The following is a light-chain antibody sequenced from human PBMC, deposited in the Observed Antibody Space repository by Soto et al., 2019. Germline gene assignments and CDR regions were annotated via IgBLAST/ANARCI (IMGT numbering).Light chain of an antibody. J-gene: IGKJ5*01. CDR3: QQRSNWPPIT. Sequence: EIVLTQSPATLSLSPGERATLSCRASQSVSSYFAWYQQKPGQAPRLLIYDASNRATGIPARFSGSGSGTDFTLTISSLEPEDFAVYYCQQRSNWPPITFGQGTRLETK. CDR1: QSVSSY. V-gene: IGKV3-11*01. CDR2: DAS.